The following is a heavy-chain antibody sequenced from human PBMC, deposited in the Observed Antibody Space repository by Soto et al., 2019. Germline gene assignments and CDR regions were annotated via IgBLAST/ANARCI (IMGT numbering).Heavy chain of an antibody. J-gene: IGHJ5*02. CDR2: IKEDGSEK. D-gene: IGHD3-3*01. V-gene: IGHV3-7*01. CDR1: GFTFKDRW. CDR3: ATDFSLRGS. Sequence: EVQLVESGGGLVQPGGSLRLSCAASGFTFKDRWMSWVRQAPGKGLEWVANIKEDGSEKNYVDSVKGRFTISRDNAKNSLYLQMTSRRGEDTAVYHCATDFSLRGSWGQGTLVTVSS.